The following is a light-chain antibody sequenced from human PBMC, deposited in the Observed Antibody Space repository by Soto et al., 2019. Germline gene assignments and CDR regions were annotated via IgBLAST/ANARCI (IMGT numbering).Light chain of an antibody. CDR2: NTN. CDR1: SGSVSSSYY. V-gene: IGLV8-61*01. CDR3: VLYMGSGVWV. J-gene: IGLJ3*02. Sequence: QTVVTQEPSFSVSPGRTVTLTCGLSSGSVSSSYYPSWYQQTPGQAPRTLIYNTNKRSSGVPDRFSGSILGNKAALTITGAQADDETDYYCVLYMGSGVWVFGRGTKVTVL.